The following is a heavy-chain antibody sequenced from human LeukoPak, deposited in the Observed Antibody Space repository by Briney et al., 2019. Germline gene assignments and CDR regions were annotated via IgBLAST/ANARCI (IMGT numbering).Heavy chain of an antibody. Sequence: GESLKISCKGSGYSFTSYWIGWVRQMPGKGLEWMGIIYPGDSDTRYSPSFQGQVTISADKSISTAYLQWSSLKASDTAMYYCARVSEYCGGDCPEYFQHWGQGTLVTVSS. V-gene: IGHV5-51*01. D-gene: IGHD2-21*02. J-gene: IGHJ1*01. CDR2: IYPGDSDT. CDR1: GYSFTSYW. CDR3: ARVSEYCGGDCPEYFQH.